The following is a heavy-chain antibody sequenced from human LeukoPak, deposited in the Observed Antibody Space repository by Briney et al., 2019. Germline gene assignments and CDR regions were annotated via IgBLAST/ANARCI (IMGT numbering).Heavy chain of an antibody. D-gene: IGHD5-18*01. CDR3: AGEDTAMVKGAY. V-gene: IGHV3-9*03. J-gene: IGHJ4*02. CDR1: GFTFSSYN. Sequence: GGSLRLSCAASGFTFSSYNMNWVRQAPGKGLEWVSGISWNSGIIGYADSVKGRFTISRDNSKNSLYLQMNSLRAEDMALYYCAGEDTAMVKGAYWGQGTLVTVSS. CDR2: ISWNSGII.